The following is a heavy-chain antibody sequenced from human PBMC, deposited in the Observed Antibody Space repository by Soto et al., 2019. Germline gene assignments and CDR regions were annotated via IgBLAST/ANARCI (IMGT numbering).Heavy chain of an antibody. CDR2: INHSGST. J-gene: IGHJ6*03. CDR3: ARAIFGVVIMSGYYYYMDV. Sequence: SETLSLTCAVYGGSFSGYYWSWIRQPPGKGLEWIGEINHSGSTNYNPSLKSRVTISVDTSKNQFSLKLSSVTAADTAVYYCARAIFGVVIMSGYYYYMDVWGKGTTVTVSS. V-gene: IGHV4-34*01. D-gene: IGHD3-3*01. CDR1: GGSFSGYY.